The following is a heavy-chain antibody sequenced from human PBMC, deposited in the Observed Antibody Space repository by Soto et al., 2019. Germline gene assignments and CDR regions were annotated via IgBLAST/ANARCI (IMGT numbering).Heavy chain of an antibody. CDR2: FDPEDGET. V-gene: IGHV1-24*01. D-gene: IGHD3-22*01. Sequence: GASVKVSCKVSGYTLTELSMHWVRQAPGKGLEWMGGFDPEDGETIYAQKFQGRVTMTEDTSTDTAYMELSSLRSEDTAVYYCATFRTGYYQTDAFDIWGQGTMVNVSS. J-gene: IGHJ3*02. CDR3: ATFRTGYYQTDAFDI. CDR1: GYTLTELS.